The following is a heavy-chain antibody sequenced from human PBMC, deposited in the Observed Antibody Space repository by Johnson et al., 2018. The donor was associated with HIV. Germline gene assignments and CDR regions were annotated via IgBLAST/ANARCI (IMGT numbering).Heavy chain of an antibody. Sequence: VQLVESGGGVVQPGGSLRLSCAASGFTFSSYAMHWVRQAPAKGLQWVAVISYDGSDKDYADSVKGRFTISRDSSKNTLYLQMNSLRAEDTAVYYCARDGTRYYYDSSGSRGTFDIWGQGTMVTVSS. CDR2: ISYDGSDK. CDR1: GFTFSSYA. CDR3: ARDGTRYYYDSSGSRGTFDI. V-gene: IGHV3-30*04. J-gene: IGHJ3*02. D-gene: IGHD3-22*01.